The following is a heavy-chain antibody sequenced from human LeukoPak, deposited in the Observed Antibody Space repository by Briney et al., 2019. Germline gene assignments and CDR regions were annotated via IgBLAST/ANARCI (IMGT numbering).Heavy chain of an antibody. CDR3: ARDGGGTGGTYHHTFDL. D-gene: IGHD1-26*01. CDR2: VTTSSSAI. V-gene: IGHV3-48*02. J-gene: IGHJ3*01. CDR1: GFSFSNYN. Sequence: PTGGSLRLSCAASGFSFSNYNMNWVRQGPGKGLEWISYVTTSSSAIYYADSVEGRLTISRDNAKSSLYLQMDSLRDEDTAVYYCARDGGGTGGTYHHTFDLWGQGTMVTVSS.